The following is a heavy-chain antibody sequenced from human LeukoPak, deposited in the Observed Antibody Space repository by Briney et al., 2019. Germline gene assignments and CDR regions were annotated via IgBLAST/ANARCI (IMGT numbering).Heavy chain of an antibody. D-gene: IGHD7-27*01. J-gene: IGHJ4*02. V-gene: IGHV3-73*01. Sequence: GGSLRLSCAASGFTFSGSAMHWVRQASGKGLEWVARIRIKADNYATVYAPSVQGRFTISRDDSKNTVYLQMTSLKTDDTAVYYCTTHDRNWGSSEYWGQGTLVTVSS. CDR1: GFTFSGSA. CDR3: TTHDRNWGSSEY. CDR2: IRIKADNYAT.